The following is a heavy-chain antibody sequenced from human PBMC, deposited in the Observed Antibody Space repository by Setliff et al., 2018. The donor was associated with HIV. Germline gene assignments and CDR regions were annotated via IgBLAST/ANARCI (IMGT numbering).Heavy chain of an antibody. Sequence: ETLSLSCAASGFAFSSLWMSWVRQAPGRGLECVANIKQDGSEKYYVDSVKGRFTISRDNAKKSLYLQMNSLRAEDTAVYYCTRGRDSNGWYDAWGQGTLVPVSS. CDR2: IKQDGSEK. J-gene: IGHJ5*02. CDR3: TRGRDSNGWYDA. CDR1: GFAFSSLW. D-gene: IGHD6-19*01. V-gene: IGHV3-7*01.